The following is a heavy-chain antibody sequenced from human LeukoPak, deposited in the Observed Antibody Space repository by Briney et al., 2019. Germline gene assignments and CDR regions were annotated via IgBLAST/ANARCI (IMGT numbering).Heavy chain of an antibody. CDR2: ISSNGGST. D-gene: IGHD2-2*01. CDR3: VKDLGEVEPAAIFDY. V-gene: IGHV3-64D*06. J-gene: IGHJ4*02. Sequence: GGSLRLSCSASGFTFSSYAMHWVRQAPGKGLEYVSAISSNGGSTYYADSVKGRFTISRDNSKNTLYLQMSSLRAEDTAVYYCVKDLGEVEPAAIFDYWGQGTLVTVSS. CDR1: GFTFSSYA.